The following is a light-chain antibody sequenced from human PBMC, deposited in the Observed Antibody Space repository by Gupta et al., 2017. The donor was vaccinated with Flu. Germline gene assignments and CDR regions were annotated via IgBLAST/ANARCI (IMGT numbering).Light chain of an antibody. J-gene: IGKJ1*01. V-gene: IGKV1-39*01. CDR1: QSLNNY. CDR3: QQSDRTPWT. CDR2: AAY. Sequence: DIQLTQSPSSLSASVGDRVTITCRASQSLNNYLNWYQQKPGKAPKLLISAAYSLQSGVPSRFSGGLSGTDFTLTISSLQPEDFATYYCQQSDRTPWTFGQGTKVEIK.